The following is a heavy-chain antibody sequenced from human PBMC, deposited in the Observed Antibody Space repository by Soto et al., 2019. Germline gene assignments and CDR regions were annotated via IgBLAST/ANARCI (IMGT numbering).Heavy chain of an antibody. D-gene: IGHD3-3*01. CDR3: AKGGDFWSWGMDV. CDR1: GFTFSTYA. CDR2: ISSSGDGT. Sequence: GGSLRLSCAASGFTFSTYAMTWVRQAPGKGLVWVAIISSSGDGTYYVDSVKGRFTISRNNSRNTLNLQMNSLRAEDTAVYYCAKGGDFWSWGMDVWGQGTTVTVSS. V-gene: IGHV3-23*01. J-gene: IGHJ6*02.